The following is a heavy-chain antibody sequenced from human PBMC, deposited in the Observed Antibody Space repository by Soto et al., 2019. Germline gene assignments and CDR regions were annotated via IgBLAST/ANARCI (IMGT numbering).Heavy chain of an antibody. CDR1: GFTFSDYY. CDR3: ATEIREEYSSSSDYYYGMDV. V-gene: IGHV3-11*01. J-gene: IGHJ6*02. CDR2: ISSSGSTI. Sequence: QVQLVESGGGLVKPGGSLRLSCAASGFTFSDYYMSWIRQAPGKGLEWVSYISSSGSTIYYADSVKGRFTISRDNAKNSLYLQMNSLRAEDTAVYYCATEIREEYSSSSDYYYGMDVWGQGTTVTVSS. D-gene: IGHD6-6*01.